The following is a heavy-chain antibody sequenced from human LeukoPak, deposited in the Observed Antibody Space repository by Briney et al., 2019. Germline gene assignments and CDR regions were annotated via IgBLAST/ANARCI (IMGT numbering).Heavy chain of an antibody. J-gene: IGHJ4*02. D-gene: IGHD4-17*01. CDR1: GYAFTSYH. CDR2: INPSGGGT. V-gene: IGHV1-46*01. CDR3: ARPLHGDYPGY. Sequence: ASVKVSCKASGYAFTSYHMHWVRQAPGQGLEWMGIINPSGGGTSYAQKFQGRVTMTRDTSTSTVYMELSSLRSEDTAVYYCARPLHGDYPGYWGQGTLVTVSS.